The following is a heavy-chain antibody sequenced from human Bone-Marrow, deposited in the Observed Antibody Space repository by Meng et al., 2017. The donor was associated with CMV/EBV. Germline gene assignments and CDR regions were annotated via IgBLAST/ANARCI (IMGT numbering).Heavy chain of an antibody. D-gene: IGHD6-13*01. CDR3: ARDSTSWQQLVPSYYYYGMDV. CDR2: IIPIFGTA. CDR1: GGTFSSYA. J-gene: IGHJ6*02. Sequence: SVKVSCKASGGTFSSYAISWVRQAPGQGLEWMGGIIPIFGTANYAQKFQGRVTITTDESTSTAYMELSSLRSEDTAVYYCARDSTSWQQLVPSYYYYGMDVWGQGTTVTVSS. V-gene: IGHV1-69*05.